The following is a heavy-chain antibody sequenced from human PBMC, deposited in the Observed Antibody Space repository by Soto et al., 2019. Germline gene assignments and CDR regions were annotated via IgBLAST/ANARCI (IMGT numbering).Heavy chain of an antibody. CDR2: ISYDGSNK. D-gene: IGHD1-26*01. J-gene: IGHJ4*02. Sequence: GGSLRLSCAASGFTFGSYAMHWVRQAPGKGLEWVAVISYDGSNKYYADSVKGGFTISRDNSKNTLYLQMNSLRAEDTAVYYCAREGGATSKYYFDYWGQGTLVTVSS. CDR1: GFTFGSYA. V-gene: IGHV3-30-3*01. CDR3: AREGGATSKYYFDY.